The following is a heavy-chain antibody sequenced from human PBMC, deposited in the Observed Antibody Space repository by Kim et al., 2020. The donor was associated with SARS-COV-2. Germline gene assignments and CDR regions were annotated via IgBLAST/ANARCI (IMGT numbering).Heavy chain of an antibody. V-gene: IGHV3-23*01. CDR3: AKLRRSSGNYFDS. J-gene: IGHJ4*02. Sequence: AAPVKGRCTISRDNSKHTLYLQMTSLRAEDTAVYYCAKLRRSSGNYFDSWGQGTLVTVSS. D-gene: IGHD6-6*01.